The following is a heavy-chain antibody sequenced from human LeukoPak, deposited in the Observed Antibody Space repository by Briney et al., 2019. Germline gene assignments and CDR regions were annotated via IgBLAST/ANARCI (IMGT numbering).Heavy chain of an antibody. CDR2: ISSSSSYI. CDR1: GFTFSSYS. J-gene: IGHJ4*02. CDR3: ARVWCSSTSCQYDDY. V-gene: IGHV3-21*01. Sequence: PGGSLRLSCAASGFTFSSYSMNWVRQAPGKGLEWVSSISSSSSYIYYADSVKGRFTISRDHAKNSLYLQMNSLRAEDTAVYYCARVWCSSTSCQYDDYWGQGTLVTGSS. D-gene: IGHD2-2*01.